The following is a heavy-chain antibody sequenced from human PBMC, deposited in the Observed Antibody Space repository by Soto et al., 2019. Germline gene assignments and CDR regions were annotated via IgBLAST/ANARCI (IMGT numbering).Heavy chain of an antibody. J-gene: IGHJ1*01. D-gene: IGHD2-21*02. CDR2: IYSGGST. CDR1: GFTVSSNY. Sequence: GGSLRLSCAASGFTVSSNYMSWVRQAPGKGLEWVSVIYSGGSTYYADSVKGRFTISRDNSKNTLYLQMNSLRAEDTAVYYCALTTANVAGEYFQHWGQGTLVTVSS. V-gene: IGHV3-53*01. CDR3: ALTTANVAGEYFQH.